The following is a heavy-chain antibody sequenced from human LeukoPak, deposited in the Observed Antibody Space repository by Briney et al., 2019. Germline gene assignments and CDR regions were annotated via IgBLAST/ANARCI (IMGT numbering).Heavy chain of an antibody. CDR2: INWNGGST. Sequence: GGSLRLSCAASGFTFDDYGMSWVRQAPGKGLEWVSGINWNGGSTGYADSVKGRFTISRDNAKNSLYLQMNSLRAEDTALYYCARVGYCSSTSCYGGAFDYWGQGTLVAVSS. D-gene: IGHD2-2*01. CDR3: ARVGYCSSTSCYGGAFDY. J-gene: IGHJ4*02. V-gene: IGHV3-20*04. CDR1: GFTFDDYG.